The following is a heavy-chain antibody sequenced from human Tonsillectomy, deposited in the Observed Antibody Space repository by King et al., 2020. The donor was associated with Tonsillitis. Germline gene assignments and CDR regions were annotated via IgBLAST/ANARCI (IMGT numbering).Heavy chain of an antibody. CDR2: IYYSGST. D-gene: IGHD3-22*01. Sequence: VQLQESGPGLVKPSETLSLTCTVSGGSISSYYWSWIRQPPGKGLEWIGYIYYSGSTNYNPSLKSRVTISVDTSKNQCSLKLSSVTAADTAVYYCARDKVCSGYYCAYGMDVWGQGTTVTVSS. CDR3: ARDKVCSGYYCAYGMDV. V-gene: IGHV4-59*01. J-gene: IGHJ6*02. CDR1: GGSISSYY.